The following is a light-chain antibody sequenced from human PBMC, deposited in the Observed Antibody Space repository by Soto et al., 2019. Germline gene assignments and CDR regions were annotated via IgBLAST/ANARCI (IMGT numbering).Light chain of an antibody. CDR3: MQALQTPWT. CDR1: QSLLHSNGYNY. V-gene: IGKV2-28*01. J-gene: IGKJ1*01. CDR2: WGS. Sequence: DIVMTQSPLSLPVTAGEPASVSCRSSQSLLHSNGYNYLDWYLQKPGQSPQLLIYWGSNRASGVPDRFSGSGSGTDFTLKISRVEAEDVGVYYCMQALQTPWTFGQGTKVEI.